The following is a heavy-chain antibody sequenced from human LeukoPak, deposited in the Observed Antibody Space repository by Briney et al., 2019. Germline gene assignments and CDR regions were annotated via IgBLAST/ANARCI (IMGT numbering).Heavy chain of an antibody. CDR2: ISGSGGST. D-gene: IGHD5-18*01. J-gene: IGHJ4*02. CDR3: AKDRSEDTAFDY. CDR1: GFTFSSYA. Sequence: GVPLRLSCAASGFTFSSYAMSWVRQAPGKGLEWVSAISGSGGSTYYADSVKGRFTISRDNSKNTLYLQMNSLRAEDTAVYYCAKDRSEDTAFDYWGQGTLVTVSS. V-gene: IGHV3-23*01.